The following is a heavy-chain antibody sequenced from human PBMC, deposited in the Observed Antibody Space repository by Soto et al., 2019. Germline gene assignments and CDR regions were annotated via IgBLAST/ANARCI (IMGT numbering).Heavy chain of an antibody. D-gene: IGHD3-10*01. CDR2: IIPIFGTA. Sequence: QVPLVQSGAEVKKPGASVKVSCKASGYTFTSYGISWVRQAPGQGLEWMGGIIPIFGTANYAQKFQGRVTITADESTSTAYMELSSLRSEDTAVYYCARVGSAMVRGEPTSGWGQGTLVTVSS. V-gene: IGHV1-69*13. CDR3: ARVGSAMVRGEPTSG. CDR1: GYTFTSYG. J-gene: IGHJ4*02.